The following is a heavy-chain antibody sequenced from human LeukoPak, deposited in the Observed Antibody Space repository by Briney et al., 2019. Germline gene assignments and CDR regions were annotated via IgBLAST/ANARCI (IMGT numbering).Heavy chain of an antibody. CDR2: ISSSSSTI. CDR3: ARDIPPGSGWYGSGVFDY. Sequence: GGSLRLSCAASGFTFSSYAMSWVRQAPGKGLEWVSYISSSSSTIYYADSVKGRFTISRDNAKNSLYLQMNSLRAEDTAVYYCARDIPPGSGWYGSGVFDYWGQGTLVTVSS. D-gene: IGHD6-19*01. J-gene: IGHJ4*02. CDR1: GFTFSSYA. V-gene: IGHV3-48*04.